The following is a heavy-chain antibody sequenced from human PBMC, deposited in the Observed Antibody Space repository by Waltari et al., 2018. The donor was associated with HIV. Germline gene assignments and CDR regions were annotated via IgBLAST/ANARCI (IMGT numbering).Heavy chain of an antibody. J-gene: IGHJ4*02. CDR1: GGSFSGYY. CDR3: AIPRGGDAYYFDY. V-gene: IGHV4-34*01. CDR2: ITHSGRT. D-gene: IGHD4-17*01. Sequence: QVQLQQWGAGLLKPSETLSLTCAVYGGSFSGYYWSWIRQPPGKGLEWLGAITHSGRTNYNPSPKSRVTISVDTSKNQFSLKLSSVTAADTAVYYCAIPRGGDAYYFDYWGQGTLVTVSS.